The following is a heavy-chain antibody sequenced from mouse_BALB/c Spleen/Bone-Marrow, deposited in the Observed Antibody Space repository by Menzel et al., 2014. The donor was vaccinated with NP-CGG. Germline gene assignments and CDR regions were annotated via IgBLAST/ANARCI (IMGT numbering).Heavy chain of an antibody. D-gene: IGHD2-3*01. Sequence: VQLQESGAELVKPGAPVKLSCKASGYTFTSYWMNWVKQRPGRGLEWIGRIDPSDSETHYNQKFKDKVTLTVDKSSSTAYIQVSSLTSEDSAVYHCARALGDGYYYAMDYWGQGTSVTVSS. CDR2: IDPSDSET. CDR3: ARALGDGYYYAMDY. CDR1: GYTFTSYW. J-gene: IGHJ4*01. V-gene: IGHV1-69*02.